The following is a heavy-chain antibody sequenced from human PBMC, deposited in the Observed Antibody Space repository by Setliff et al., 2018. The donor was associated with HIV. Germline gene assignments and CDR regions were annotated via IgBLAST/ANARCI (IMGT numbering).Heavy chain of an antibody. D-gene: IGHD4-17*01. J-gene: IGHJ4*02. V-gene: IGHV5-51*01. CDR1: GYSFTNKW. CDR3: ARGADYRDV. Sequence: GESLTISCVASGYSFTNKWIGWVRQTPWKGLEWMGIIYPGDSQTKYNPSFQGQVTISVDKSLRTAYLQWSSLKTSDTAFYFCARGADYRDVWGQGTLVTVSS. CDR2: IYPGDSQT.